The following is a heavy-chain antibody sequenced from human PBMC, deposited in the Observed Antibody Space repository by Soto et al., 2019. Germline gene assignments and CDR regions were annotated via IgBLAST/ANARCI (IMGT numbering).Heavy chain of an antibody. D-gene: IGHD3-10*01. CDR2: IYYSGST. CDR3: ARASVGVITMVRGAVAPYNWFDP. J-gene: IGHJ5*02. CDR1: GGSISSGGYY. Sequence: LSLTCTVSGGSISSGGYYWSWIRQHPGKGLEWIGYIYYSGSTYYNPSLKSRVTISVDTSKNQFSLKLSSVTAADTAVYYCARASVGVITMVRGAVAPYNWFDPWGQGTLVTVSS. V-gene: IGHV4-31*03.